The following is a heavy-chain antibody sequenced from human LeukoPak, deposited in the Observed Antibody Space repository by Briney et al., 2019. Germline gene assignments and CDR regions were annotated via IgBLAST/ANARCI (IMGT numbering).Heavy chain of an antibody. Sequence: ASVKVSRKASGGTFSSYAISWVRQAPGQGLEWMGGIIPIFGTANYAQKFQGRVTITTDESTSTAYMELSSLRSEDTAVYYCARGPRYIVATTRWYYFDYWGQGTLVTVSS. CDR3: ARGPRYIVATTRWYYFDY. V-gene: IGHV1-69*05. D-gene: IGHD5-12*01. CDR2: IIPIFGTA. CDR1: GGTFSSYA. J-gene: IGHJ4*02.